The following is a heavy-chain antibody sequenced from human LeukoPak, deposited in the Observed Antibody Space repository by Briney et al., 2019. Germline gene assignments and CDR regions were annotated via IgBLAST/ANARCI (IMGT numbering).Heavy chain of an antibody. CDR2: ISGSGGST. CDR1: GFTFGSYA. D-gene: IGHD3-3*01. V-gene: IGHV3-23*01. J-gene: IGHJ4*02. CDR3: AKGTNYDFWSGYSHQDY. Sequence: GGSLRLSCAASGFTFGSYAMSWVRQAPGKGLEWVSAISGSGGSTYYADSVKGRFTISRDNSKNTLYLQMNSLRAEDTAVYYCAKGTNYDFWSGYSHQDYWGQGTLVTVSS.